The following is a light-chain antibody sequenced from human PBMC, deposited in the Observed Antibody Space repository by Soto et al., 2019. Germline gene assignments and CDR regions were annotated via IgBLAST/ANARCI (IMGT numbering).Light chain of an antibody. CDR1: SSNIGAHYD. CDR3: QSYDFSLTGVV. CDR2: GNK. J-gene: IGLJ2*01. V-gene: IGLV1-40*01. Sequence: QSVLTQPPSVSGAPGQRVAISCIGTSSNIGAHYDVHWYQQLPGTAPELLIYGNKNRPAGVPDRFSGSKSGTSASLAITGVQAEDEADYYCQSYDFSLTGVVFGGGTKLTVL.